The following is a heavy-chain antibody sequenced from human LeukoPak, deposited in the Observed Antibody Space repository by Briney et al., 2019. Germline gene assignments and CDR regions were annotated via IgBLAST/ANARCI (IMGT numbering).Heavy chain of an antibody. Sequence: GGSLRLSYAASGFTFSSYSMNWVRQAPGKGLEWVSSISSSSSYIYYADSVKGRFTISRDNAKNSLYLQMNSLRAEDTAVYYCARDVAVAVNFDYWGQGTLVTVSS. J-gene: IGHJ4*02. CDR3: ARDVAVAVNFDY. D-gene: IGHD6-19*01. CDR1: GFTFSSYS. V-gene: IGHV3-21*01. CDR2: ISSSSSYI.